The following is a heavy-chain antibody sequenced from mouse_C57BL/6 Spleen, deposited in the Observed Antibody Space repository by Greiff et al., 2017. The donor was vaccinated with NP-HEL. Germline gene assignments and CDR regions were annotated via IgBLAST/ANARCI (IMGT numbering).Heavy chain of an antibody. V-gene: IGHV5-9-1*02. CDR3: TRGEIYDGYPYAMDY. Sequence: DVMLVESGEGLVKPGGSLKLSCAASGFTFSSYAMSWVRQTPEKRLEWVAYISSGGDYIYYADTVKGRFTISRDNARNTLYLQMSSLKSEDTAMYYCTRGEIYDGYPYAMDYWGQGTSVTVSS. D-gene: IGHD2-3*01. CDR1: GFTFSSYA. J-gene: IGHJ4*01. CDR2: ISSGGDYI.